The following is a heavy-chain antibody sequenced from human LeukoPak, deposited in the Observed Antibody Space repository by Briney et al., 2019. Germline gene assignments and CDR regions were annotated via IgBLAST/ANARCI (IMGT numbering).Heavy chain of an antibody. V-gene: IGHV5-51*01. CDR3: ARRSEGYYYGMDV. CDR2: IYPGDSDT. J-gene: IGHJ6*02. Sequence: EESLKISCKGSGYRFTSYWIGWVRQMPGKGLEWMGIIYPGDSDTRYSPSFQGQVTISADKSISTAYLQWSSVKASDTAMYYCARRSEGYYYGMDVWGQGTTVTVSS. CDR1: GYRFTSYW.